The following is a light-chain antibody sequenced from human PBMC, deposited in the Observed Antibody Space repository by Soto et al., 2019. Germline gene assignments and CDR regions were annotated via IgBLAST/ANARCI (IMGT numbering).Light chain of an antibody. CDR2: GNS. CDR1: SSNIGAGYD. Sequence: QSVLTQPPSVSGAPGQRVTISCTGSSSNIGAGYDVHWYQQLPGTAPKVLIYGNSNRPSGVPDRFSGSKSGTSASLAITGLQAEDEADYYCQSYDSSLSEGVVFGGGTKLTVL. V-gene: IGLV1-40*01. J-gene: IGLJ2*01. CDR3: QSYDSSLSEGVV.